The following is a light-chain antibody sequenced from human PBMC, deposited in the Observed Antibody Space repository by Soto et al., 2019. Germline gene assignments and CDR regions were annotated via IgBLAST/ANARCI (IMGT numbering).Light chain of an antibody. Sequence: QSVLTQPASVSGSPGQSITISCTGTSSGVGRYNLVSWYQHHPGKAPRLIIYEVTKRPSGVSTRLSGSKSGNTASLTISGLQAEDESEYYCCSYAGDYVYVFGTRTKVTVL. CDR3: CSYAGDYVYV. CDR2: EVT. CDR1: SSGVGRYNL. J-gene: IGLJ1*01. V-gene: IGLV2-23*02.